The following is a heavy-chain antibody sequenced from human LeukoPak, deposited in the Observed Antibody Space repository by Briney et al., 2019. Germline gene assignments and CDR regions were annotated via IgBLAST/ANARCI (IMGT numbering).Heavy chain of an antibody. Sequence: GGSLRLSCAASGFTFSSYGMHWVRQAPGKGLEWVAVISYDGSNKYYADSVKGRFTISRDNSKNTLYLQMNSLRAEDTAVYYCARGAKQWLALGVPMDVWGQGTTVTVSS. V-gene: IGHV3-30*03. CDR1: GFTFSSYG. J-gene: IGHJ6*02. D-gene: IGHD6-19*01. CDR2: ISYDGSNK. CDR3: ARGAKQWLALGVPMDV.